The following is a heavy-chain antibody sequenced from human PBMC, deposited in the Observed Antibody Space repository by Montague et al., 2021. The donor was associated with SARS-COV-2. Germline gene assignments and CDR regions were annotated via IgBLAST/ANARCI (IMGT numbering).Heavy chain of an antibody. CDR2: IRWNSDSV. V-gene: IGHV3-9*01. CDR1: GFSFGDFA. CDR3: AKDLEDFGDFFGRAFDF. D-gene: IGHD4-17*01. Sequence: SLRLSCAGSGFSFGDFAMRWVRLPPGKGLEWVSGIRWNSDSVGYVDSVKGRFTISRDNAKNSLYLQTNSLRPEDSALYYCAKDLEDFGDFFGRAFDFWGQGTVVTVAS. J-gene: IGHJ3*01.